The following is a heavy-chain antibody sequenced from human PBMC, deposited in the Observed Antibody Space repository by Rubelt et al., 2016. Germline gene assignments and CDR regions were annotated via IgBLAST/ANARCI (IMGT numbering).Heavy chain of an antibody. J-gene: IGHJ4*02. D-gene: IGHD3-16*02. Sequence: QVQLQESGPGLVKPSETLSLTCTVSGASISSGAYYWSWIRQHPGKGLEWIGYNYYSGSSYYNPSLKSRVTISVDTSKNQFPLMRSSGTATDSAVYYCVREATMVTFGGVVVNPFGYWGQGTQVTVSS. CDR2: NYYSGSS. CDR3: VREATMVTFGGVVVNPFGY. V-gene: IGHV4-31*03. CDR1: GASISSGAYY.